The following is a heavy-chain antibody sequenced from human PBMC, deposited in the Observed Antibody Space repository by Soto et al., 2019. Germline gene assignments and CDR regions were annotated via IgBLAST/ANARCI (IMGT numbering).Heavy chain of an antibody. V-gene: IGHV1-69*02. CDR1: GDTFNFYT. CDR2: FNPILSFS. Sequence: QVQLVQSGAEVKKPGSSVKVSCKASGDTFNFYTINWVRQAPGLGLEWMGRFNPILSFSNSALKFQGRVTLTADKSTSTAYRVLSSLRSEDTAMYYCATSFGSGSRAFDYWGQGALVTVSS. D-gene: IGHD3-10*01. J-gene: IGHJ4*02. CDR3: ATSFGSGSRAFDY.